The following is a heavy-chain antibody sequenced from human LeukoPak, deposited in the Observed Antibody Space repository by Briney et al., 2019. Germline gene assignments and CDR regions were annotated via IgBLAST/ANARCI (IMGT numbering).Heavy chain of an antibody. D-gene: IGHD1-7*01. Sequence: ASVKVFCKASGYTFTDYYMHWGRQAPGQGLEWMGRINPNSGGTNYAQKFQGRVTMTRDTSISTAYMELSRLTSDDTAVYYCARANYAPDYWGQGTLVTVSS. CDR3: ARANYAPDY. CDR2: INPNSGGT. V-gene: IGHV1-2*02. J-gene: IGHJ4*02. CDR1: GYTFTDYY.